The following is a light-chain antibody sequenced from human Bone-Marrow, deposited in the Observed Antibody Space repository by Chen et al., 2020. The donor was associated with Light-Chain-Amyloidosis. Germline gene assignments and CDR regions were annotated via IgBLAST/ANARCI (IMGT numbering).Light chain of an antibody. J-gene: IGKJ4*01. CDR3: QQYGTSPLT. V-gene: IGKV3-20*01. CDR2: GSS. CDR1: QTIGSNY. Sequence: EIVLMQSPGTLSLSPGEGANLSCKASQTIGSNYLTWYQQTFGQAPRLLIYGSSSRATGIPDRFTGSGSGTDFTLTINRLEPEDFAMYYCQQYGTSPLTFGGGTKVEIK.